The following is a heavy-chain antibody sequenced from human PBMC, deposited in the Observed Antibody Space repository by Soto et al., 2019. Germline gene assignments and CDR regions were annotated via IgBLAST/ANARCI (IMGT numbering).Heavy chain of an antibody. CDR3: ASGGLNCSSTSCYLIFDP. D-gene: IGHD2-2*01. V-gene: IGHV1-69*06. CDR2: IIPIFGTA. Sequence: SVKVSCKASGGTFSSYAISWVRQAPGQGLEWMGGIIPIFGTANYAQKFQGRVTITADKSTSTAYMELSSLRSEDTAVYYCASGGLNCSSTSCYLIFDPWGQGTLVTVFS. J-gene: IGHJ5*02. CDR1: GGTFSSYA.